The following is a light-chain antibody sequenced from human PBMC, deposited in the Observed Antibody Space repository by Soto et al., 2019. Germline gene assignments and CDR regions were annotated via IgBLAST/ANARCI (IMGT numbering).Light chain of an antibody. J-gene: IGLJ1*01. CDR1: SPNIGAGYE. CDR2: GNS. CDR3: QSYDSSLNGYYV. V-gene: IGLV1-40*01. Sequence: QSVLTQPPSVSGAPGQRVTISCTGSSPNIGAGYEVHWYQQLPGTAPKLLIFGNSNRPSGVPDRFSGSKSGTSASLAITGLRAEDEADYYCQSYDSSLNGYYVFGTGTKVTVL.